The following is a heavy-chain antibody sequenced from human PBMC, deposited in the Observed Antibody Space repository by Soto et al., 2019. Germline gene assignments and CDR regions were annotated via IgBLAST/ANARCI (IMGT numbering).Heavy chain of an antibody. D-gene: IGHD5-12*01. CDR1: GFTFSTYS. CDR3: ARDVDIVATIQGFDY. CDR2: ISSSSSYI. J-gene: IGHJ4*02. Sequence: AASLRLSFEPSGFTFSTYSMNRIRQAPGKGLEWVSPISSSSSYIYYADSVKGRFTISRDNAKNSLYLQMNSLRAEDTAVYYCARDVDIVATIQGFDYWGQGT. V-gene: IGHV3-21*01.